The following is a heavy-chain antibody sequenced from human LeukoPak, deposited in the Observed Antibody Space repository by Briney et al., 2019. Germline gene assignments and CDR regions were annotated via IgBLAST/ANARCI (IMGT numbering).Heavy chain of an antibody. CDR2: ISSTSAYI. D-gene: IGHD6-19*01. CDR1: GFALRSYT. CDR3: ARVAVAGPTGWFDS. V-gene: IGHV3-21*01. Sequence: GGSLRLSCAASGFALRSYTVTWVRQAPGKGLEWVSSISSTSAYIYYAESVKGLFSISRDNVDNVVHLQMSSLTNEDTAVYYCARVAVAGPTGWFDSWGQGTLVTVSS. J-gene: IGHJ5*01.